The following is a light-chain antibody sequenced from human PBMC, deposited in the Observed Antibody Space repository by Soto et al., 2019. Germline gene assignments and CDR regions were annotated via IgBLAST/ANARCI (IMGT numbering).Light chain of an antibody. CDR1: QGISSY. CDR2: AAS. J-gene: IGKJ2*01. Sequence: DIQLTQSPSFLSASVGDRVTITCRASQGISSYLAWYQQKPGKAPKLLIYAASTLQSGFPSRFSGSGSGTEFTLTSSSLQPEDFATYYCQHLNSYPHTFGQGTKLEIK. V-gene: IGKV1-9*01. CDR3: QHLNSYPHT.